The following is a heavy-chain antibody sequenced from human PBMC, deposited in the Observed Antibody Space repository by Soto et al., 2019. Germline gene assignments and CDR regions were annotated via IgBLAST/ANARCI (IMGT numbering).Heavy chain of an antibody. D-gene: IGHD3-22*01. V-gene: IGHV1-69*08. J-gene: IGHJ6*02. CDR1: GGTFSSYT. Sequence: QVQLVQSGAEVKKPGSSVKVSCKASGGTFSSYTISWVRQAPGQGLEWMGRIIPILGIANYAQKFQGRVTITADKSTSTADMELSSLRSEDTAVYYCARDDSSGYYPYYYYGMDVWGQGTTVTVSS. CDR3: ARDDSSGYYPYYYYGMDV. CDR2: IIPILGIA.